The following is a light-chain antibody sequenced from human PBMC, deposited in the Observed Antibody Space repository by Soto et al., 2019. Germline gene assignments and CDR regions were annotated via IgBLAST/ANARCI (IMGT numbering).Light chain of an antibody. CDR3: SSYTSSSTV. Sequence: QSALTQPASVSGSPGQSITISCTGTSSDVGGYNYVSWYQQHPGKAPKLMIYDDSNRPSGVSNRFSGSKSGNTASLTISGLQAEDEADYYCSSYTSSSTVFGGGTKLTVL. CDR2: DDS. V-gene: IGLV2-14*01. J-gene: IGLJ2*01. CDR1: SSDVGGYNY.